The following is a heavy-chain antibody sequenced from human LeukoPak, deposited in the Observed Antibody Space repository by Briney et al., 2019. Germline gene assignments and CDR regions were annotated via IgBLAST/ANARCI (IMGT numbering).Heavy chain of an antibody. D-gene: IGHD1-1*01. Sequence: SETLSLTCTVSGGSISSGDYYWSWIRQPPGKGLEWIGYIYYSGSTYYNPSLKSRVTISVDTSKNQFSLKLSSVTAADTAVYYCAALPPRSSDLEGAFDIWGQGTMVTVSS. CDR3: AALPPRSSDLEGAFDI. J-gene: IGHJ3*02. CDR2: IYYSGST. V-gene: IGHV4-30-4*08. CDR1: GGSISSGDYY.